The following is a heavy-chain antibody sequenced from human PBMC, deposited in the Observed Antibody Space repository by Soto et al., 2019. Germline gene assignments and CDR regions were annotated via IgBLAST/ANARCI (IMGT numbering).Heavy chain of an antibody. CDR1: GFTFSSYG. CDR2: ISYDGSNK. CDR3: AGSTVTSYGMDV. V-gene: IGHV3-30*03. Sequence: LRLSCAASGFTFSSYGMHWVRQAPGKGLEWVAVISYDGSNKYYADSVKGRFTISRDNSKNTLYLQMNSLRAEDTAVYYCAGSTVTSYGMDVWGQGATVTVSS. J-gene: IGHJ6*02. D-gene: IGHD4-17*01.